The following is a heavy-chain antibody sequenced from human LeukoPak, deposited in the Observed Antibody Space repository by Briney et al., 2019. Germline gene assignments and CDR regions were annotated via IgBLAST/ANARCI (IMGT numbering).Heavy chain of an antibody. CDR2: VSGDGGST. CDR1: GFTFDDYA. J-gene: IGHJ4*02. Sequence: GGSLRLSCAASGFTFDDYAIHWVRQVPGKALEWVSLVSGDGGSTYYADSVRGRFTISRDNSKNSLYLEMNSLRTEDTALYCCAKGYYDSSGPNYFDYWGQGTLVTVSS. CDR3: AKGYYDSSGPNYFDY. D-gene: IGHD3-22*01. V-gene: IGHV3-43*02.